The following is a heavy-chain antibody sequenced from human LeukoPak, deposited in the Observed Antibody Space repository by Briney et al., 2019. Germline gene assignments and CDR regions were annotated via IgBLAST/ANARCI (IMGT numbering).Heavy chain of an antibody. V-gene: IGHV3-33*06. CDR2: IWYDGSNK. D-gene: IGHD3-22*01. Sequence: GGSLRLSCAASGFTFSSYGMHWVRQAPGKGLEWVAVIWYDGSNKYYADSVKGRFTISRDNSKNTLYLQMNSLRAEDTAVYYCAKASREITMIVVVMRNRYFDYWGQGTLVTVSS. J-gene: IGHJ4*02. CDR1: GFTFSSYG. CDR3: AKASREITMIVVVMRNRYFDY.